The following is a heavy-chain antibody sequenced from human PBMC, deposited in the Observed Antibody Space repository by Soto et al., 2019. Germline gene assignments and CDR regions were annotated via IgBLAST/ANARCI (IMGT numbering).Heavy chain of an antibody. J-gene: IGHJ5*02. Sequence: QVQLVESGGGLVKPGGSLRLSCAASGLSFSDYYMTWIRQAPGKGLEWISYIGSSGRAIYYADSVKGRFTISRDNAKNSLYLQMNSLRAEDTAVYYCARGSSGDNCFDPWGQGTLVTVSS. CDR2: IGSSGRAI. CDR1: GLSFSDYY. CDR3: ARGSSGDNCFDP. V-gene: IGHV3-11*01.